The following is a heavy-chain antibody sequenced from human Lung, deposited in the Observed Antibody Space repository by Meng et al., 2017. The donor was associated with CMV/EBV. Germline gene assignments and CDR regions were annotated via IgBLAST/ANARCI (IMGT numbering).Heavy chain of an antibody. CDR1: GGTFSSYT. CDR2: IVPITAIT. V-gene: IGHV1-69*02. J-gene: IGHJ6*02. Sequence: SXXVSXKASGGTFSSYTITWVRQAPGQGLEWMGWIVPITAITSYAQKFQGRVTITADRSTSTAHMELTSLRSEDTAVYYCAWSSIAEYYYQYGMDVWGQGTTVTVSS. CDR3: AWSSIAEYYYQYGMDV. D-gene: IGHD6-6*01.